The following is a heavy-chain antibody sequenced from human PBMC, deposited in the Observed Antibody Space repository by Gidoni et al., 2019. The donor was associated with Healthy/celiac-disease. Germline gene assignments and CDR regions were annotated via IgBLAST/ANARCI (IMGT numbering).Heavy chain of an antibody. D-gene: IGHD6-13*01. Sequence: EVQLVESGGGLVKPGGSLRLSGAASGFTFSSYSMNWVRQAPGKGLEWVSSISSSSSYIYYADSVKGRFTISRDNAKNSLYLQMNSLRAEDTAVYYCARATAIAAASVYWGQGTLVTVSS. CDR3: ARATAIAAASVY. CDR1: GFTFSSYS. CDR2: ISSSSSYI. V-gene: IGHV3-21*01. J-gene: IGHJ4*02.